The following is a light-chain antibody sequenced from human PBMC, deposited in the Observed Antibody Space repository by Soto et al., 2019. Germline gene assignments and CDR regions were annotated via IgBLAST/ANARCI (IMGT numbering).Light chain of an antibody. Sequence: QSALTQPASVSGSPGQSITISCTGTSSDVGSYNLVSWYQQLPGTAPKLLIYGNSNRPSGVPDRFSGSKSGTSASLAITGLQAEDEADYYCQSYDSSLSGSVFGTGTKVTVL. J-gene: IGLJ1*01. CDR3: QSYDSSLSGSV. CDR2: GNS. CDR1: SSDVGSYNL. V-gene: IGLV1-40*01.